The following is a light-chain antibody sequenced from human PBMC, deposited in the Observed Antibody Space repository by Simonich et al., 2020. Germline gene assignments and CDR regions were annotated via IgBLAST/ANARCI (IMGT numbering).Light chain of an antibody. CDR3: QQYYSTPRT. CDR1: QSVLYSSNNKNY. V-gene: IGKV4-1*01. J-gene: IGKJ1*01. CDR2: CAA. Sequence: DIVMTQSPDSLAVSLGERATINCKSSQSVLYSSNNKNYLAWYQQKPGQPPKLLIYCAATRESGVPNRFSGGGYGTDFAHTISSLQAEDVAVYYCQQYYSTPRTFGQGTKVEIK.